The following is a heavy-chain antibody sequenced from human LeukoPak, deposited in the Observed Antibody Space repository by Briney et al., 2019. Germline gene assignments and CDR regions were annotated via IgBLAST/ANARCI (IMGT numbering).Heavy chain of an antibody. Sequence: GGSLRLSCAASGFTFSIYSMHWVRQAPGRGLEWVSVIYRGGSTYYADSVKGRFTVSRDNSKNTLYLQMNSLRAEDTAVYYCARGGARQQLVENYFDYWGQGTLVTVSS. V-gene: IGHV3-53*01. CDR1: GFTFSIYS. D-gene: IGHD6-13*01. CDR2: IYRGGST. J-gene: IGHJ4*02. CDR3: ARGGARQQLVENYFDY.